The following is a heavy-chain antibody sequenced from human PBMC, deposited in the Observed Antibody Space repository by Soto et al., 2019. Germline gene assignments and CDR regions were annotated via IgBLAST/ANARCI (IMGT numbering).Heavy chain of an antibody. Sequence: GSLRLSCAASGFTFSSYAMHWVRQAPGKGLEWVAVISYDGSNKYYADSVKGRFTISRDNSKDTLYLQMNSLRAEDTAVYYCARGSSGYRYDAFDIWGQGTMVTVSS. CDR1: GFTFSSYA. CDR2: ISYDGSNK. J-gene: IGHJ3*02. CDR3: ARGSSGYRYDAFDI. V-gene: IGHV3-30*14. D-gene: IGHD5-12*01.